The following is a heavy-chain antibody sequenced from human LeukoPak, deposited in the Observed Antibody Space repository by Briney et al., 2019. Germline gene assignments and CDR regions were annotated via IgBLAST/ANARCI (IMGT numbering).Heavy chain of an antibody. V-gene: IGHV3-23*01. D-gene: IGHD4-11*01. J-gene: IGHJ3*01. Sequence: PGGSLRLSCAASGFTFSSYAMSWVRQAPGKGLEWVSAISGSGGTTYYADFVKGRFTISRDNSKNTLYLQMNSLRAEDTAVYYCAKDMTTVTHRAFDFWGQGTMVTVSS. CDR3: AKDMTTVTHRAFDF. CDR2: ISGSGGTT. CDR1: GFTFSSYA.